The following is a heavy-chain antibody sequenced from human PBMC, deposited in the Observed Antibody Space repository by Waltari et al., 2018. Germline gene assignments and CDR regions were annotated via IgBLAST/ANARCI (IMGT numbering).Heavy chain of an antibody. CDR3: AREKAAGPFDD. V-gene: IGHV3-72*01. CDR2: SRNKANRYTT. J-gene: IGHJ4*02. Sequence: EVQLAEAGGGLVQPGGSLRLSCVVSGFIFSDHYMDWFRQAPGKGLEWVGRSRNKANRYTTEYAASVKGRFTISRDESKNLMYLQMNSLQKEDTAVYYCAREKAAGPFDDWGQGTLVTVSS. D-gene: IGHD2-15*01. CDR1: GFIFSDHY.